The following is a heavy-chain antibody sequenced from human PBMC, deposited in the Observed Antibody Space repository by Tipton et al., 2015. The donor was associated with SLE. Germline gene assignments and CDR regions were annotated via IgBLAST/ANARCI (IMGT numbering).Heavy chain of an antibody. CDR1: GFPFSDYA. CDR2: IYRGHSR. Sequence: GSLRLSCRASGFPFSDYAMGWVRQAPGRGLEWVSVIYRGHSRYFGDYVEGRFPIFRENSQSAVYLQMHSLRVEDTAVYYCVTVGVGRHCGGHNSYSINFFDSWGQGARFTFPS. CDR3: VTVGVGRHCGGHNSYSINFFDS. J-gene: IGHJ4*02. V-gene: IGHV3-23*03. D-gene: IGHD2-21*01.